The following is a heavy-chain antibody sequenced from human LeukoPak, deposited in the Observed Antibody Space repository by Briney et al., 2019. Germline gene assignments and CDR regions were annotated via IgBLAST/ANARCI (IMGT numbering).Heavy chain of an antibody. CDR1: GYTFTSYG. CDR2: ISAYNGNT. J-gene: IGHJ6*04. CDR3: ARDYYGSGSYPKDPYYYYGMDV. V-gene: IGHV1-18*04. Sequence: ASVKVSCKASGYTFTSYGISWVRQAPGQGLEWMGWISAYNGNTNYAQKLQGRVTMTTDTSTGTAYMELRSLRSDDTAVYYCARDYYGSGSYPKDPYYYYGMDVWGKGTTVTVSS. D-gene: IGHD3-10*01.